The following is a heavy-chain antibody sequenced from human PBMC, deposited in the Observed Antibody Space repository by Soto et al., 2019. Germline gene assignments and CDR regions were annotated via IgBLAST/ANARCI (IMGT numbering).Heavy chain of an antibody. V-gene: IGHV5-10-1*01. CDR3: ARHRHTDSHLLVVTTMGIDY. J-gene: IGHJ4*02. Sequence: GESLKISCETSGYSFTNFWISWVRQMPGKGLEWMGRIDPSDSYTNYSPSFQGHVTFSADESINTAYLQWSSLKASDTAMYYCARHRHTDSHLLVVTTMGIDYWAQGTLVTVSS. CDR2: IDPSDSYT. CDR1: GYSFTNFW. D-gene: IGHD2-21*02.